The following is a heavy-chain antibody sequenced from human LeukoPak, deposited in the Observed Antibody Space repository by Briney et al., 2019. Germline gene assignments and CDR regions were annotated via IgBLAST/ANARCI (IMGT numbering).Heavy chain of an antibody. Sequence: PSETLSLTCTVSGGSISSSSYYWGWIRQPPGKGLEWIGSIYYSGSSYYNPSLKSRVTISVDTSKNQFSLKLSSVTAADTAVYYCARMYVTYYYGSGSSTNFDYWGQGTLVTVSS. J-gene: IGHJ4*02. CDR3: ARMYVTYYYGSGSSTNFDY. CDR1: GGSISSSSYY. V-gene: IGHV4-39*01. D-gene: IGHD3-10*01. CDR2: IYYSGSS.